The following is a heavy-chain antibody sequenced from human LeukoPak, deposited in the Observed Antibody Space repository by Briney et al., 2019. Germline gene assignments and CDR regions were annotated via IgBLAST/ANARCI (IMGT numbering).Heavy chain of an antibody. J-gene: IGHJ4*02. CDR3: ARITGDYNFDY. V-gene: IGHV3-53*04. Sequence: GGSLRLSCAASGFTVSSNYMSWVRQAPGKGLEWVSVIYSGGSPYYAGSVKGRFTISRHNSKNTLYLQMNSLRAEDTAVYYCARITGDYNFDYWGQGTLVTVSS. CDR1: GFTVSSNY. D-gene: IGHD7-27*01. CDR2: IYSGGSP.